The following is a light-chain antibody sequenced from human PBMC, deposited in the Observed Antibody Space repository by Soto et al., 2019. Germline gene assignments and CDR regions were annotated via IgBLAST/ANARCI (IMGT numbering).Light chain of an antibody. V-gene: IGKV1-5*03. J-gene: IGKJ1*01. Sequence: DIQLTQSPVSLSASVGERVTITCRASQSISSWLAWYQQKSGKAPNLLIYKASNLQTGVPSRFSGSGSGTEFTLTISGLQTEDFATYYCQHYHSYPWTFGQGNKVEI. CDR2: KAS. CDR1: QSISSW. CDR3: QHYHSYPWT.